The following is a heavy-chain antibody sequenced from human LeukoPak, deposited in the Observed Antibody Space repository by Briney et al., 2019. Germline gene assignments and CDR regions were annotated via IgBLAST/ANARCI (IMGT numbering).Heavy chain of an antibody. CDR1: GGSISGYY. J-gene: IGHJ4*02. D-gene: IGHD1-14*01. Sequence: SETLSLTCTASGGSISGYYWSWVRQPAGKGLEWIGRIYTSGSTNYNPSLESRVTMSVDTSKNQFFLKLSSVTAADTAVYYCARIGHQNLDYWGQGTLVTVSS. CDR3: ARIGHQNLDY. V-gene: IGHV4-4*07. CDR2: IYTSGST.